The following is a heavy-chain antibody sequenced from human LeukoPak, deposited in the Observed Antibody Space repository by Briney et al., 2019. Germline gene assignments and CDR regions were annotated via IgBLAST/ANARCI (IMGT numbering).Heavy chain of an antibody. Sequence: GGSLRLSCAASGFTFSSYWMSWVRQAPGKGLEWVANIKQDGSQKYYVDSVKGRFSISRDNSKNTLYLQMNSLRAEDTAVYYCAKDLDLADYWGQGTLVTVSS. D-gene: IGHD1-1*01. J-gene: IGHJ4*02. V-gene: IGHV3-7*03. CDR3: AKDLDLADY. CDR2: IKQDGSQK. CDR1: GFTFSSYW.